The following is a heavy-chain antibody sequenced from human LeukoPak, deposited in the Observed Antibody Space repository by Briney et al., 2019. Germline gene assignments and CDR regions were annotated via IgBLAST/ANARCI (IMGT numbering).Heavy chain of an antibody. CDR1: GFSFSSYW. CDR3: VRDGDDWNDFDH. V-gene: IGHV3-7*01. D-gene: IGHD1-1*01. J-gene: IGHJ4*02. CDR2: IRHDGTEK. Sequence: GGSLRLSCAASGFSFSSYWMTWVRQAPGKGLEWVANIRHDGTEKYYVDSMKGRFTVSRDNTKNSLYLQMNSLRVEDTAVYYCVRDGDDWNDFDHWGQGTLVTVSS.